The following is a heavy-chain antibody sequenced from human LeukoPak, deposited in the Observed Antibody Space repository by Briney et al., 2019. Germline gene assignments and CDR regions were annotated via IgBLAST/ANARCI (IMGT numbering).Heavy chain of an antibody. J-gene: IGHJ4*02. V-gene: IGHV3-74*01. CDR1: GFTLSNYW. CDR2: INGDGSST. D-gene: IGHD1-26*01. Sequence: GGSLRLSCAASGFTLSNYWMHWVRQAPGKGLVWVSRINGDGSSTSNADAVKGRFTISRDNAKNTLFLQMNSLRAEDTAVHYCARESSWAPDYWGQGTLVTVSS. CDR3: ARESSWAPDY.